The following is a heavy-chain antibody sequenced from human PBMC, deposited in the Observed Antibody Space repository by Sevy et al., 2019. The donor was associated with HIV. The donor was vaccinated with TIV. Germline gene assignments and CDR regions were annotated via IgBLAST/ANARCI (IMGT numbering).Heavy chain of an antibody. Sequence: ASVKVSCKASGDTFSTYDINWVRQAPGQGLEWMGWMSPKSRSTGFPQKFQGRLTMTRDTSINSAYMALSSLRSEDTAVSYRASGGSGDVWNYGYYYYGMDVWGQGTVVAVSS. CDR2: MSPKSRST. D-gene: IGHD3-3*01. CDR3: ASGGSGDVWNYGYYYYGMDV. V-gene: IGHV1-8*02. J-gene: IGHJ6*02. CDR1: GDTFSTYD.